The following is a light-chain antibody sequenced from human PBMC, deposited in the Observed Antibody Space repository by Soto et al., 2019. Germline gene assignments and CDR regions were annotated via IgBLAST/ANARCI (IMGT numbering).Light chain of an antibody. J-gene: IGLJ3*02. CDR1: TSDIGAYNY. Sequence: QSVLTQPASVSGSPGQSITISCTGTTSDIGAYNYVSWYQHNPGNAPKLMIYEVTVRPSGVSSRFSGSKSASTASPTITGLQSDDEADYYCSSYTSRGTLVFGGGTKLTVL. CDR2: EVT. CDR3: SSYTSRGTLV. V-gene: IGLV2-14*01.